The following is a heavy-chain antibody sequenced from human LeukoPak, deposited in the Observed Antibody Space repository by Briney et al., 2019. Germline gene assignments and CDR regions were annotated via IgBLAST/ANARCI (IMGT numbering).Heavy chain of an antibody. CDR3: ARRNDFWSGTVTGFDY. Sequence: PSETLSLTCTVSGGSISSSSYYWGWIRQPPGMGLEWIGSIYYSGSTYYNPSLKSRVTISVDTSKNQFSLKLSSVTAADTAVYYCARRNDFWSGTVTGFDYWGQGTLVTVSS. J-gene: IGHJ4*02. CDR2: IYYSGST. D-gene: IGHD3-3*01. CDR1: GGSISSSSYY. V-gene: IGHV4-39*01.